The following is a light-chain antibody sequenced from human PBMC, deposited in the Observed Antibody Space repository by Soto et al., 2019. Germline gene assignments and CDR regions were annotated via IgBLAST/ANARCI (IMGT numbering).Light chain of an antibody. CDR3: AAWDDRMNGRV. Sequence: QSVLTQPPSASWTPGQRVTISCSGSNSNIGSNTVNWYQQLPGTAPNLLIYYDNLRPSGVPDRISGSKSGTSASLAISGLQSDDEADYYCAAWDDRMNGRVFGTGTKVTVL. J-gene: IGLJ1*01. V-gene: IGLV1-44*01. CDR1: NSNIGSNT. CDR2: YDN.